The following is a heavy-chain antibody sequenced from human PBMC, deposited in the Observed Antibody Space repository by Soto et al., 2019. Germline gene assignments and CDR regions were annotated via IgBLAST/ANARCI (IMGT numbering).Heavy chain of an antibody. V-gene: IGHV1-8*01. CDR2: MNPNSGNK. CDR1: GYTFTSYD. J-gene: IGHJ4*02. Sequence: QVQLVQSGAEVKKPGASVKVSCKASGYTFTSYDINWVRQATGQGLEWMGWMNPNSGNKGYAQKFQGRVTMTRTTSISTAYMELRSLRSEDTAVYYCARGKGADGYSRFDYWGPGTLVTVSS. D-gene: IGHD5-18*01. CDR3: ARGKGADGYSRFDY.